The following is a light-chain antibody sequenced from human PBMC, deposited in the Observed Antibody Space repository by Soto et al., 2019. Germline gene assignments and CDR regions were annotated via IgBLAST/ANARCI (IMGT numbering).Light chain of an antibody. CDR2: RND. CDR3: SAWDGSLRARV. J-gene: IGLJ2*01. Sequence: QSVLTQPPSSSGTPGQRVTISGSGSSSNMGTTYVYWYQQLPGTAPKLLIYRNDQQPSGVPDRFSGSKSGTSASLASSGLRSEDEAEYYCSAWDGSLRARVFGGGTQLTVL. CDR1: SSNMGTTY. V-gene: IGLV1-47*01.